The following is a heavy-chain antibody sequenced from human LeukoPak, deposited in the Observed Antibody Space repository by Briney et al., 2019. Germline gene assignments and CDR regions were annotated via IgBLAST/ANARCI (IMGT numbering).Heavy chain of an antibody. J-gene: IGHJ6*03. D-gene: IGHD6-13*01. CDR2: IYYSGST. Sequence: SETLSLTCTVSGGSISSSSYYWGWIRQPPGKGLEWIGSIYYSGSTYYNPSLKSRVTISVDTSRNQFSLNLTSVTAADAALYYCARADYSSSWSHENFYMDVWGKGTTVTVSS. CDR3: ARADYSSSWSHENFYMDV. V-gene: IGHV4-39*07. CDR1: GGSISSSSYY.